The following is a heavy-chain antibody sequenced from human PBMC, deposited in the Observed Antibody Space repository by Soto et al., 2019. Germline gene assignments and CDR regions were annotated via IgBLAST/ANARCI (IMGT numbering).Heavy chain of an antibody. CDR1: GGTFSSYA. CDR3: AGELGYSSCWYYFDY. CDR2: LIPIFGTA. D-gene: IGHD6-19*01. Sequence: QVQLVQSGAEVKKPGSSVKVSCKASGGTFSSYAISWVRQAPGQGLEWMGGLIPIFGTANYAQKFQGRVTITADESTSTAFMELSSLSSEDTAVYYCAGELGYSSCWYYFDYWGQGTLVTVSS. V-gene: IGHV1-69*01. J-gene: IGHJ4*02.